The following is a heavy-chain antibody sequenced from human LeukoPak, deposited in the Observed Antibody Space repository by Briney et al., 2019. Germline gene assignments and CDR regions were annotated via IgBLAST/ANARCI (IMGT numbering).Heavy chain of an antibody. J-gene: IGHJ3*02. Sequence: GGSLRLSCAASGFTVSSNYMTWVHQPPGKGLEWVSLIYSGGRTYCADSVKDRFTISRDNSKNTVYLQMNSLRAEDTAVYYCARGYYYDSSGHSDAFHIWGQGTMVTVSS. CDR3: ARGYYYDSSGHSDAFHI. CDR1: GFTVSSNY. CDR2: IYSGGRT. D-gene: IGHD3-22*01. V-gene: IGHV3-66*01.